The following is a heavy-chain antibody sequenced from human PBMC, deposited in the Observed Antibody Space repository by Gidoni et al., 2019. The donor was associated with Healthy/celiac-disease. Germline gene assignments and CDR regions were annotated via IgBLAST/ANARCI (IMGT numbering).Heavy chain of an antibody. Sequence: EVQLVQSGAEVKKLGESLKICCKGSGIRLTSYWIGWVRQMPGEGLEWMGIIYPGDSDTRYSPSFQGQVTISADKSISTAYRQGSSLKASDTAMYYCASPIDYSKKEGAFDIWGQGTMVTVSS. J-gene: IGHJ3*02. D-gene: IGHD4-4*01. CDR2: IYPGDSDT. CDR1: GIRLTSYW. CDR3: ASPIDYSKKEGAFDI. V-gene: IGHV5-51*01.